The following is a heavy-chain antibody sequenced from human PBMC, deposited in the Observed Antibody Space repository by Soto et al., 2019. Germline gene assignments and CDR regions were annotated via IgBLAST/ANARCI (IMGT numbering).Heavy chain of an antibody. J-gene: IGHJ4*02. CDR1: GFTFSSYD. V-gene: IGHV3-13*01. Sequence: HPGGSLRLSCAASGFTFSSYDMHWVRQATGKGLEWVSAIGTAGDTYYPGSVKGRFTISRENGKNSLYLQMNSLRAGDTAVYYCARDGPGPSYSSGYYYGEIFDYWGQGILVTISS. CDR3: ARDGPGPSYSSGYYYGEIFDY. D-gene: IGHD3-22*01. CDR2: IGTAGDT.